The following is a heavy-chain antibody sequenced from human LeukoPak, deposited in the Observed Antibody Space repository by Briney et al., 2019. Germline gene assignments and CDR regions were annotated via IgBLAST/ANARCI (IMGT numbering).Heavy chain of an antibody. CDR1: GFTFSTYA. CDR2: ISGNGYST. D-gene: IGHD1-26*01. CDR3: AKETIVGALDWFDP. J-gene: IGHJ5*02. V-gene: IGHV3-23*01. Sequence: GGSLRLSCAASGFTFSTYAMSWVRQAPGKGLEWVSAISGNGYSTYYRDSVKGRFIISRDNSKNTLYLQMDSLTAEDTALYYCAKETIVGALDWFDPRGQGTRVTVSS.